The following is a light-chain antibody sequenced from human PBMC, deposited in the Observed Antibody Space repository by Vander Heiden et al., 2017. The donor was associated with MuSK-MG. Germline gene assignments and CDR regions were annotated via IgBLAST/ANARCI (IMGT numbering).Light chain of an antibody. Sequence: DIQMTQSTSSLSASVGDKVTIACRSSQSSSDYLNWYQQKLGKAPKLLIYAASSLQSGVPSRFSGSGSGTDFTLTISSLQPEDFATYYCQQSYSTPYTFGQGTKLEIK. CDR3: QQSYSTPYT. CDR1: QSSSDY. V-gene: IGKV1-39*01. J-gene: IGKJ2*01. CDR2: AAS.